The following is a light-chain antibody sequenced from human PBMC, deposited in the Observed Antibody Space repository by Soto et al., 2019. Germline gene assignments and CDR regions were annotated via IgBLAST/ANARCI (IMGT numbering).Light chain of an antibody. Sequence: DIQLTQSPSALSASIGDRVTITCRASQPVITSLAWYQHKPGEAPKLLIYDASILQTGVPSRFSGYASGTEFTLTITSVQTDDFATYYCQQYSDYSAHGLTFGGGTKVAIK. V-gene: IGKV1-5*01. CDR1: QPVITS. CDR3: QQYSDYSAHGLT. CDR2: DAS. J-gene: IGKJ4*01.